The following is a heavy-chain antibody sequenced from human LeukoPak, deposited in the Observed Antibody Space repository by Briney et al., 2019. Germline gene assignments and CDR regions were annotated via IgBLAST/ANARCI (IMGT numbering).Heavy chain of an antibody. V-gene: IGHV3-23*01. J-gene: IGHJ1*01. CDR3: AKFSPYGGNSY. Sequence: GSLRLSCAASEFTGFTFSGSAMSWVRQAPGKGLEWVSAISGSGAATFYADSVKGRFTISRDNSKNTLYFQMNSLKVEDTALYYCAKFSPYGGNSYWGQGTLVTVSS. CDR2: ISGSGAAT. D-gene: IGHD4-23*01. CDR1: EFTGFTFSGSA.